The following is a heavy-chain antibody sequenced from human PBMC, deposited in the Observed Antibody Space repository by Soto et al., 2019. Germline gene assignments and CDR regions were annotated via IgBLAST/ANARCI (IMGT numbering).Heavy chain of an antibody. CDR1: DTTYG. D-gene: IGHD2-15*01. Sequence: ASVKVSCKAADTTYGIIWVRQAPGQGLEWMGWISLLNGNTNNAPKLQGRVTMTTDTSTSTTYMELRSLTSDDTAVYYCATDERDHCSGIKCPYFDNWGQGTLVTVSS. CDR3: ATDERDHCSGIKCPYFDN. V-gene: IGHV1-18*04. CDR2: ISLLNGNT. J-gene: IGHJ4*02.